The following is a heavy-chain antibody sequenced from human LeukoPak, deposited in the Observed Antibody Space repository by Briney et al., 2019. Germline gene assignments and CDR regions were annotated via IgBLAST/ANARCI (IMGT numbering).Heavy chain of an antibody. Sequence: PSETLSLTCTVSGASISSYYWSWIRQPPGKGLEWIGYIFYSGSTNYNPSPKSRVAISVDTSKNQFSLKLSSVTAADTAVYYCASIGRVDYYGSGSSFDYWGQGTLVTVSS. D-gene: IGHD3-10*01. J-gene: IGHJ4*02. V-gene: IGHV4-59*12. CDR2: IFYSGST. CDR3: ASIGRVDYYGSGSSFDY. CDR1: GASISSYY.